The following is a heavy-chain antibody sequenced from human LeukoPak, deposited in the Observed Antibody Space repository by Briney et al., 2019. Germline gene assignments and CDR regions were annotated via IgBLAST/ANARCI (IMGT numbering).Heavy chain of an antibody. J-gene: IGHJ4*02. CDR2: IYYSGST. CDR1: GGSISSYY. V-gene: IGHV4-59*01. D-gene: IGHD4-17*01. CDR3: ARRDYGEHFDY. Sequence: KSSETLSLTCTVSGGSISSYYWSWIRQPPGKGQEWIGYIYYSGSTNYNPSLKSRVTISVDTSKNQFSLKLSSVTAADTAVYYCARRDYGEHFDYWGQGTLVTVSS.